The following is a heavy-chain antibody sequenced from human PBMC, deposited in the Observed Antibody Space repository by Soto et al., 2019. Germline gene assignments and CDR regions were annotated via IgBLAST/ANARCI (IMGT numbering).Heavy chain of an antibody. Sequence: QVQLVQSGAEVKKPGSSVKVSCKASGGTFSSYAISWVRQAPGQGLEWMGGIIPIFGTANYAQKFQGRVTITADESTRQAYMGRSRLRSEDTAVYYCARALEYSRWGGGGFYYGMDVWGQGTTVTVSS. J-gene: IGHJ6*02. CDR2: IIPIFGTA. V-gene: IGHV1-69*01. CDR1: GGTFSSYA. CDR3: ARALEYSRWGGGGFYYGMDV. D-gene: IGHD6-6*01.